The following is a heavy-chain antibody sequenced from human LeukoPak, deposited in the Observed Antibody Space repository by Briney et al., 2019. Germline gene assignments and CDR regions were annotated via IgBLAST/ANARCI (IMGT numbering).Heavy chain of an antibody. V-gene: IGHV3-30*18. CDR3: AKGSYDSSGYYFDY. Sequence: GGSLRLSCAASGFTLSSYGMHWVRQAPGKGLEWVAVISYDGSNKYYADSVKGRFTISRDNSKNTLYLQMNSLRAEDTAVYYRAKGSYDSSGYYFDYWGQGTLVTVSS. J-gene: IGHJ4*02. D-gene: IGHD3-22*01. CDR2: ISYDGSNK. CDR1: GFTLSSYG.